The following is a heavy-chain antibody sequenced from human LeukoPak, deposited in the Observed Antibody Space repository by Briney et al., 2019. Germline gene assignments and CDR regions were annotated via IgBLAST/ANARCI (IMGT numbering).Heavy chain of an antibody. CDR1: GFTFSSYA. D-gene: IGHD6-6*01. CDR2: ISGSGGST. V-gene: IGHV3-23*01. CDR3: AKLPAARRGGDY. J-gene: IGHJ4*02. Sequence: GGSPRLSCAASGFTFSSYAMSWVRQAPGKGLEWVSAISGSGGSTYYADSVKGRFTISRDNSKNTLYLQMNSLRAEDTAVYYCAKLPAARRGGDYWGQGTLVTVSS.